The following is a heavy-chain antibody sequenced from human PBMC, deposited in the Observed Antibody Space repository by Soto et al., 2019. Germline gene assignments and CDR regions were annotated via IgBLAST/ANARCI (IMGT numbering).Heavy chain of an antibody. CDR1: GFTVSDHY. CDR2: TRDKTNSYTT. J-gene: IGHJ6*02. Sequence: EVQLVESGGGLVQPGGSLRLSCAASGFTVSDHYMDWVRQAPGKGLEWVGRTRDKTNSYTTQYAASVKGRFTISRDDSKNSLYLQMNSLRTEDTAVYYCARTPQSGYDFHVCGQGTTVTVSS. CDR3: ARTPQSGYDFHV. V-gene: IGHV3-72*01. D-gene: IGHD3-3*01.